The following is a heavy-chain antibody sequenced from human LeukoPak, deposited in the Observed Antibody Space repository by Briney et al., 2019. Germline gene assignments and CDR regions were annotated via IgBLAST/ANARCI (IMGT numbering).Heavy chain of an antibody. CDR2: ISSSTSYI. CDR3: ARAGGSTVSHSDY. V-gene: IGHV3-21*01. D-gene: IGHD4-17*01. CDR1: GFTFSSYS. Sequence: GGSLRLSCAASGFTFSSYSMSWIRQAPGKGLEWVSSISSSTSYIYYADSVKGRFTISKDNAKNSLYLQMNSLRAEDTAVYYCARAGGSTVSHSDYWGQGTLVTVSS. J-gene: IGHJ4*02.